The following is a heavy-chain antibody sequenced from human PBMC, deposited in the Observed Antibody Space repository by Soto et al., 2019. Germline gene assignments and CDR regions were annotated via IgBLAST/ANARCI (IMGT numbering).Heavy chain of an antibody. CDR2: ISGSGGIT. CDR1: GFTFSSYA. D-gene: IGHD3-22*01. CDR3: AKEKGYYYDSSGYPIDY. J-gene: IGHJ4*02. Sequence: GSLRLSCAASGFTFSSYAMSCVRQAPGKGLEWVSGISGSGGITYYADSVKGRFTISRDNSKNTLYLQMNSLRAEDTAVYYCAKEKGYYYDSSGYPIDYWGQGTLVTVSS. V-gene: IGHV3-23*01.